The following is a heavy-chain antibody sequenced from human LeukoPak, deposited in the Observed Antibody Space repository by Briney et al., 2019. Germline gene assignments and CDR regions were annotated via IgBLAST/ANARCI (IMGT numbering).Heavy chain of an antibody. Sequence: PGGSLRLSCAASGFTFSSYWMSWVRQSPGKGLEWVANIKPDGREKYFMGSVKGRFTISRDNAKNALYLEMNSLRAEDTAEYFCARERMYSGSGSTYPYYDYWGQGTLVTVSS. CDR1: GFTFSSYW. CDR3: ARERMYSGSGSTYPYYDY. CDR2: IKPDGREK. V-gene: IGHV3-7*01. D-gene: IGHD3-10*01. J-gene: IGHJ4*02.